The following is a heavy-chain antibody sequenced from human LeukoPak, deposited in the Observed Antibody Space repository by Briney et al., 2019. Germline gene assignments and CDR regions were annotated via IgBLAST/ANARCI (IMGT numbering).Heavy chain of an antibody. CDR2: IYHSGST. J-gene: IGHJ4*02. D-gene: IGHD4-17*01. Sequence: SQTLSLTCAVSGGSISSGGYSWSWIRQPPGKGLEWIGYIYHSGSTYYNPSLKSRVTISVDRSKNQFSLKLSSVTAADTAVYYCAITKGYGDFDHWGQGTLVTVSS. V-gene: IGHV4-30-2*01. CDR3: AITKGYGDFDH. CDR1: GGSISSGGYS.